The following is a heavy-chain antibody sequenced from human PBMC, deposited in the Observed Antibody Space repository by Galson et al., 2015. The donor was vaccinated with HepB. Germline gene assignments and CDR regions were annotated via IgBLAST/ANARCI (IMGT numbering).Heavy chain of an antibody. V-gene: IGHV4-34*01. CDR1: GGSFGGYY. CDR2: INHSGST. D-gene: IGHD3-10*01. J-gene: IGHJ4*02. CDR3: ARGKLGMYYFDY. Sequence: QVQLQESGPGLVKPSETLSLTCAVYGGSFGGYYWSWIRQPPGKGLEWIGEINHSGSTNYNPSPKSRVTISVDTSKNQFSLKLSSVTAADTAVYYCARGKLGMYYFDYWGQGTLVTVSS.